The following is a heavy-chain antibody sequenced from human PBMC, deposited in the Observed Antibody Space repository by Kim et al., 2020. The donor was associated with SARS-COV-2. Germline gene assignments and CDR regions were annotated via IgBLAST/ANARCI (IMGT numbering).Heavy chain of an antibody. J-gene: IGHJ3*01. V-gene: IGHV3-53*01. D-gene: IGHD3-3*01. CDR2: IRSGGLT. Sequence: GGSLRLSCAVSGFSVSLYYMAWVRQAPGKGLEWVSYIRSGGLTFDGASARGRCTIFRGSNGNKLHLQIINRRRAEETGYFCWGGEEGDEAFEVLGKGT. CDR3: GGEEGDEAFEV. CDR1: GFSVSLYY.